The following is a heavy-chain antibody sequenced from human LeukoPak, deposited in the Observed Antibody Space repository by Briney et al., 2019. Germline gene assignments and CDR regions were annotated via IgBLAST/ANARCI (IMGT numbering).Heavy chain of an antibody. CDR1: GFSFSTQR. CDR3: AKDGGLWVSAHWGDS. CDR2: INKDGGEK. Sequence: GGSLRLSCAASGFSFSTQRMHWVRQAPGKGLEWVANINKDGGEKYYVDSVKGRFTISRDNAKNSLYLQMNSLRAEDTAVYYCAKDGGLWVSAHWGDSWGRGTLVTVSS. V-gene: IGHV3-7*03. J-gene: IGHJ4*02. D-gene: IGHD7-27*01.